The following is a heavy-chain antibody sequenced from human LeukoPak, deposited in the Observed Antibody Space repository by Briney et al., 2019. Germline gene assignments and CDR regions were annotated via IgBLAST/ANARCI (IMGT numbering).Heavy chain of an antibody. V-gene: IGHV4-34*01. CDR2: INHSGST. D-gene: IGHD6-13*01. CDR3: ARTAAAAPFDY. Sequence: SETLSLTCAVYGGSFSGYYWSWIRQPPGKGLEWIGEINHSGSTNYNPSLKSRVTISVDTSKNQFSLKLSSVTAADTAVYYCARTAAAAPFDYWGQGTLATVSS. CDR1: GGSFSGYY. J-gene: IGHJ4*02.